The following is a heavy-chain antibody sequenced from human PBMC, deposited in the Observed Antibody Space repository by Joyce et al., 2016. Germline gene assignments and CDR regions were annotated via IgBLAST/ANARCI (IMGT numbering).Heavy chain of an antibody. CDR1: GFTYSDYS. V-gene: IGHV3-21*01. J-gene: IGHJ6*02. D-gene: IGHD6-19*01. CDR2: ISRSSNYI. CDR3: ARVRAVADHHDYYGMDV. Sequence: EVQLVESGGGLVKPGGSLRLSCAASGFTYSDYSMNWVRQAPGKGLEWVSYISRSSNYIYYTDSVKGRFTISRDNAENSLYLQLNSLRAEDTAVYYCARVRAVADHHDYYGMDVWGQGTTVTVSS.